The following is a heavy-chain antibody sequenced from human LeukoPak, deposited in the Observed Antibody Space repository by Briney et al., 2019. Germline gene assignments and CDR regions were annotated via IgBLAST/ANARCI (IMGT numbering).Heavy chain of an antibody. D-gene: IGHD7-27*01. Sequence: SETLSLTCTVSGGSISSGSYYWSWIRQPAGKGLEWIGRIYTSGSTNYNPSLKSRVTISVDRSKNQFSLKLSSVTAADTAVYYCARDGPGSWGQGTLVTVSS. V-gene: IGHV4-61*02. CDR3: ARDGPGS. CDR2: IYTSGST. J-gene: IGHJ5*02. CDR1: GGSISSGSYY.